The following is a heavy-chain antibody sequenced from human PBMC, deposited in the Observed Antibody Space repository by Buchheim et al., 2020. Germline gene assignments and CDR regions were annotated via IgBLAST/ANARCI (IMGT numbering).Heavy chain of an antibody. CDR1: GFTFSSYA. Sequence: EVQLLESGGGLVQPGGSLRLSCAASGFTFSSYAMSWVRQAPGKGLEWVSAISGSGGSTYYADSVKGRFTISRDNSKNTLYLQMNSLRAEDTAVYYCAKAYCSSTSCYSNYYYYYMDVWGKGTT. D-gene: IGHD2-2*01. V-gene: IGHV3-23*01. CDR2: ISGSGGST. J-gene: IGHJ6*03. CDR3: AKAYCSSTSCYSNYYYYYMDV.